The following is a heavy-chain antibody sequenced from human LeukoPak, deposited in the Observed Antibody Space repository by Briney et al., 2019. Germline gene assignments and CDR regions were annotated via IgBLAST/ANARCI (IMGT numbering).Heavy chain of an antibody. Sequence: GGSLRLSCAVSGFNFRDHWVDWVRQAPGKGLEWVGHIKTDGSETYYVDSLKGRFSISRDNTNNALYLQMNSLRVEDTAVYYCAKNNGWFHLAQWGQGTLVTVSS. D-gene: IGHD6-19*01. V-gene: IGHV3-7*03. CDR2: IKTDGSET. J-gene: IGHJ4*02. CDR3: AKNNGWFHLAQ. CDR1: GFNFRDHW.